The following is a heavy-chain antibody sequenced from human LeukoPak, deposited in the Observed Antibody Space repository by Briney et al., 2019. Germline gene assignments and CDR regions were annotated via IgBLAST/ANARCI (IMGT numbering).Heavy chain of an antibody. Sequence: PGGSLRLSRAASGFTFSGYSMNWVRQAPGKGPEWISYINNVRSSIADSVKGRFIISRDTAENSLFLQMNSLRVEDTALYYCARDTDWSFDYWGQGILVTVSS. D-gene: IGHD2-21*01. J-gene: IGHJ4*02. V-gene: IGHV3-48*01. CDR3: ARDTDWSFDY. CDR1: GFTFSGYS. CDR2: INNVRSS.